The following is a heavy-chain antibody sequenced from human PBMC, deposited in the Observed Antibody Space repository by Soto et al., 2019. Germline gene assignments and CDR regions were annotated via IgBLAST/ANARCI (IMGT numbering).Heavy chain of an antibody. D-gene: IGHD6-13*01. V-gene: IGHV3-23*01. J-gene: IGHJ4*02. CDR1: GFTFSTYA. CDR2: ISGSGGTT. Sequence: GGSLRLSCAASGFTFSTYAMSWVRQAPGKGLEWVSVISGSGGTTYYADSVKGRFTISRDNSKNTLYLQMNSLRAEDTAIYYCAKGQQPVRVHSSFDYWGQGTLVTVSS. CDR3: AKGQQPVRVHSSFDY.